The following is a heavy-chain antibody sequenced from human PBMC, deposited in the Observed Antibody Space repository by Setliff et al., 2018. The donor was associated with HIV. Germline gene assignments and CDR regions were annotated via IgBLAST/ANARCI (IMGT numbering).Heavy chain of an antibody. CDR3: QTNYYDTSGYYYEARNYFEY. CDR1: GFTFGDYA. Sequence: GGSLRLSCTASGFTFGDYAMSWVRQAPGKGLEWVGFIRSKPYGGATKYAASVKGRFTISRDDSKRIAYLQMNSLKTEDTAVYYCQTNYYDTSGYYYEARNYFEYWGQGTLVTVSS. J-gene: IGHJ4*02. D-gene: IGHD3-22*01. V-gene: IGHV3-49*04. CDR2: IRSKPYGGAT.